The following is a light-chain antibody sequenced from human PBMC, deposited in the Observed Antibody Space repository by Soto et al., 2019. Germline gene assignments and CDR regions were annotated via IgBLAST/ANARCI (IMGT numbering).Light chain of an antibody. V-gene: IGLV2-14*03. Sequence: QSVLTQPASVYGSPGESITISCTGTINDIGSYNYVSWYQQHPGRAPQLIIYDVSYRPSGVSDRFSGSKSGNTASLTISGLRAEDEADYYCSSSAGTSTIFGGGTKVTVL. J-gene: IGLJ2*01. CDR3: SSSAGTSTI. CDR2: DVS. CDR1: INDIGSYNY.